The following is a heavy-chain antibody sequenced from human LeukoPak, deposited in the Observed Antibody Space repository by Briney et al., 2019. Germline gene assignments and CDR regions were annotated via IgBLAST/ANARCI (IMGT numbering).Heavy chain of an antibody. D-gene: IGHD3-3*01. CDR1: GFTFSSYW. CDR2: INQDGSEK. Sequence: PGGSLRLSCAASGFTFSSYWMSWVRQARGKGLEWVANINQDGSEKYYVDSVKGRFTISRDNAKNSLYLQMNSLRAEDTAVYYCARVRTYYDFWTPAGNAFDIWGQGTMVTVSS. CDR3: ARVRTYYDFWTPAGNAFDI. V-gene: IGHV3-7*01. J-gene: IGHJ3*02.